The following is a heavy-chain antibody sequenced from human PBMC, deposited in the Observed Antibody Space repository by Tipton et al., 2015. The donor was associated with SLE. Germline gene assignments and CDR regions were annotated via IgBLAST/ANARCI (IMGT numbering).Heavy chain of an antibody. CDR1: GGSISSGGYY. J-gene: IGHJ4*02. V-gene: IGHV4-31*03. D-gene: IGHD5-12*01. CDR2: IYYSGST. Sequence: TLSLTCTVSGGSISSGGYYWSWIRQHPGKGLEWIGYIYYSGSTNYNPSLKSRVTTSVDTSKNQFSLKLTSVTAADTAVYYCARLREELRWDSGSERPIAVDNWGQGTLVTVSS. CDR3: ARLREELRWDSGSERPIAVDN.